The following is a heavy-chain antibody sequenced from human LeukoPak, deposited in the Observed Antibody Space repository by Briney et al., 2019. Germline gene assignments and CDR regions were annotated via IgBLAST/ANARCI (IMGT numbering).Heavy chain of an antibody. J-gene: IGHJ4*02. D-gene: IGHD2/OR15-2a*01. CDR1: GFTFGGYA. V-gene: IGHV3-30-3*01. CDR3: ARDSIQYNFGFESFDY. CDR2: ISYDGSNK. Sequence: PGGSLRLSCAASGFTFGGYAMHWVRQAPARGLEWVALISYDGSNKYYTDSVKGRFTISGDNSKNTPYLQINSLRAEDTAVYYCARDSIQYNFGFESFDYWGQGTLVTVSS.